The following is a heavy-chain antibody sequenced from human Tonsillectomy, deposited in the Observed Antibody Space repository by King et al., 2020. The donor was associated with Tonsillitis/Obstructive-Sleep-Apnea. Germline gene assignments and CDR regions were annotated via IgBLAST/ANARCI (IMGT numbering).Heavy chain of an antibody. D-gene: IGHD2-2*02. Sequence: VQLVQSGAEVKKPGASVKVSCKASAYTFTSYYMHWVRQAPGQGLEWMGIINPSGGSTSYAQKFQDRVTMTTDTSTSTVYMELSSLRSEDTAVYYCERAGSNVVAAAIAVYYYYMDVGGKGTMVTVSS. CDR3: ERAGSNVVAAAIAVYYYYMDV. CDR1: AYTFTSYY. V-gene: IGHV1-46*01. CDR2: INPSGGST. J-gene: IGHJ6*03.